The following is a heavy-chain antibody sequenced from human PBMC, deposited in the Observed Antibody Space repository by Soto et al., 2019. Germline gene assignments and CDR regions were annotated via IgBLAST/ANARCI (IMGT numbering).Heavy chain of an antibody. CDR3: ARHSLALRKNNWFDP. V-gene: IGHV4-39*01. J-gene: IGHJ5*02. CDR1: GDSIISSDFY. D-gene: IGHD3-3*02. Sequence: AETLSLTCAVSGDSIISSDFYWAWVRHPPGKGLEWIGSIFYLGSSYYNPSLKSRVTMSVDTSKNQFSLRLRSVTAADTALYFCARHSLALRKNNWFDPWGQGIMVTVSS. CDR2: IFYLGSS.